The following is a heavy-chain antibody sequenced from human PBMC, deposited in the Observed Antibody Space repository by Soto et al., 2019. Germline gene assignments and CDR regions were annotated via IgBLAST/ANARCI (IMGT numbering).Heavy chain of an antibody. CDR1: GFMFSSAW. V-gene: IGHV3-15*01. CDR3: VEGWNDF. J-gene: IGHJ4*02. D-gene: IGHD1-1*01. Sequence: EVQLVESGGDLVKPGGSLRLSCVTSGFMFSSAWMSWVRQAPGKGLEWVGRIKSKADGGARDYAAPVKGRFSISRDDSQNTLYLQMNSLRAEDTAVYYCVEGWNDFWGQGTLVTVSS. CDR2: IKSKADGGAR.